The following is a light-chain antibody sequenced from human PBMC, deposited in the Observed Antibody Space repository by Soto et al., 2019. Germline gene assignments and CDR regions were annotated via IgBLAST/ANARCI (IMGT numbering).Light chain of an antibody. CDR1: QAILNNY. Sequence: DIVLTQSPGTLSLSPGERATLSCRTSQAILNNYLAWFQQKPGQAPRLLIYLASNRAAGIPDRFSGSGSGTDFTLTISRLEPEDFAVYYCLQDYHLPITFGQGTRLEIK. V-gene: IGKV3-20*01. CDR2: LAS. J-gene: IGKJ5*01. CDR3: LQDYHLPIT.